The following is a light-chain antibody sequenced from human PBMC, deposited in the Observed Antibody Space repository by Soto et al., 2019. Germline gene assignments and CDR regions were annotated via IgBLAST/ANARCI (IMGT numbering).Light chain of an antibody. CDR1: PSLLHITGETY. V-gene: IGKV2D-29*02. Sequence: DVVMTQTPLSLSVPPGQPASISCKSSPSLLHITGETYLFWYLQKPGQSPQLLSYEVSTRVSGVPDRYSGSGSGTYFTLEISRVETDDVGIYYCMQSTQLPPTFGQGTRVGIE. J-gene: IGKJ5*01. CDR3: MQSTQLPPT. CDR2: EVS.